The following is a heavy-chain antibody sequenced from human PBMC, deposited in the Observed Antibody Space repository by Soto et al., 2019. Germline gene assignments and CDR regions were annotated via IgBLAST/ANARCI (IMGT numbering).Heavy chain of an antibody. CDR3: PSAESPGMSYIFDS. J-gene: IGHJ4*02. CDR1: VLTFGNYA. CDR2: IRNQTYSETT. V-gene: IGHV3-49*04. Sequence: PGGSLRLSCTASVLTFGNYAIDWVRQAPGKGLEWVGLIRNQTYSETTQYAPSLKGRFTISRDDSNSIAYLQMSSLQVDDSAVYYCPSAESPGMSYIFDSWCQGVLVTVSS. D-gene: IGHD5-18*01.